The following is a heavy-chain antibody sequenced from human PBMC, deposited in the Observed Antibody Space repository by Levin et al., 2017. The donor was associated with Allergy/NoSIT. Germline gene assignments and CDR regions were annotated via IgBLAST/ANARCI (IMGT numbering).Heavy chain of an antibody. CDR1: GFTFSSYS. J-gene: IGHJ3*02. CDR2: ISSRSTHI. CDR3: ARGGMGATAEDTFDI. D-gene: IGHD1-26*01. Sequence: PGGSLRLSCAGSGFTFSSYSVNWVRQAPGKGLEWVSSISSRSTHIYYADSVRGRFTISRDNAKNSLYLQMNSLRDEDTAVYYCARGGMGATAEDTFDIWGRGTMVTVSS. V-gene: IGHV3-21*01.